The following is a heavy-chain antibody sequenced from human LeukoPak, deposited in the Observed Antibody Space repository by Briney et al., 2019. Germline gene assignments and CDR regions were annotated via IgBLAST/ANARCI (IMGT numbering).Heavy chain of an antibody. Sequence: PSETLSLTCTVSGGSISSSSYYWGWIRQPPGKGLEWIGSIYYSGSTYYNPSLKSRVTISVDTSKNQFSLKLSSVTAADTAVYYCARSPFTVTPYYYYYGMDVWGQGTTVTVSS. V-gene: IGHV4-39*01. J-gene: IGHJ6*02. CDR3: ARSPFTVTPYYYYYGMDV. CDR1: GGSISSSSYY. CDR2: IYYSGST. D-gene: IGHD4-11*01.